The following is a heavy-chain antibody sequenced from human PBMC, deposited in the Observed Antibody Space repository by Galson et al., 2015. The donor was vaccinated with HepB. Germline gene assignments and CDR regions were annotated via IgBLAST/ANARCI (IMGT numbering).Heavy chain of an antibody. D-gene: IGHD6-13*01. CDR3: ARTKQQLVPYYYYYMDV. CDR2: IIPILGIA. CDR1: GGTFSSYA. V-gene: IGHV1-69*10. J-gene: IGHJ6*03. Sequence: SVKVSCKASGGTFSSYAISWVRQAPGQGLEWMGGIIPILGIANYAQKFQGRVTITADKSTSTAYMELSSLRSEDTAVYYCARTKQQLVPYYYYYMDVWGKGTTVTVSS.